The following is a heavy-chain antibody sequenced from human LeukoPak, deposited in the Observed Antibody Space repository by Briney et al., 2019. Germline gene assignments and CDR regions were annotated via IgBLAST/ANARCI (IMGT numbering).Heavy chain of an antibody. CDR1: GGSVSSSSSY. CDR2: IYYSGST. J-gene: IGHJ4*02. V-gene: IGHV4-61*01. Sequence: SETLSLTCTVSGGSVSSSSSYWGWIRQPPGKGLEWIGYIYYSGSTNYNPSLKSRVTISVDTSKNQFSLKLSSVTAADTAVYYCARDRYYYDSSGYSLFDYWGQGTLVTVSS. D-gene: IGHD3-22*01. CDR3: ARDRYYYDSSGYSLFDY.